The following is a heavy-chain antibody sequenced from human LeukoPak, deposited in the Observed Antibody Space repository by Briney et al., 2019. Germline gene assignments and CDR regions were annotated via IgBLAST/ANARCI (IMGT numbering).Heavy chain of an antibody. J-gene: IGHJ5*02. CDR1: GGTFSSYA. CDR3: ARTYYYVSSGYYSWFDP. Sequence: SVKVSCKASGGTFSSYAISWVRQAPGQGLEWMGGIIPIFGTANYAQKFQGRVTITADESTSTAYMELSSLRSEDTAVYYCARTYYYVSSGYYSWFDPWGQGTLVTVSS. V-gene: IGHV1-69*01. CDR2: IIPIFGTA. D-gene: IGHD3-22*01.